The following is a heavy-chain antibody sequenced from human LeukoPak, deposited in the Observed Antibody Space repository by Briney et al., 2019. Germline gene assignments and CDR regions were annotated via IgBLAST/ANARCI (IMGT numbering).Heavy chain of an antibody. CDR1: GYTFTSYD. CDR2: ITPYNGNT. V-gene: IGHV1-18*01. J-gene: IGHJ6*03. CDR3: ARVQVLRFLEWFPWNYYYMDV. Sequence: GASVKVSCKASGYTFTSYDINWVRQATGQGLEWVGWITPYNGNTNYAQKLQGRVTMTTDTSTSTAYMELRSLRSDDTAVYYCARVQVLRFLEWFPWNYYYMDVWGKGTTVTVSS. D-gene: IGHD3-3*01.